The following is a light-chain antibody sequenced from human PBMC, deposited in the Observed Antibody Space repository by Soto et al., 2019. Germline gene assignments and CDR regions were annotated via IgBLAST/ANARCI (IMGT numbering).Light chain of an antibody. J-gene: IGKJ1*01. CDR1: QSIKNY. V-gene: IGKV1-39*01. CDR3: EQAYNTPRT. CDR2: AAS. Sequence: DIQMTQSPSSLSASVGDRVTLTCRASQSIKNYLNWFQQKPGQAPKVLIFAASSLQSGVPSRFSGSGSGTEFTLTIISLQPEDFATYYCEQAYNTPRTFGRGTKVEIK.